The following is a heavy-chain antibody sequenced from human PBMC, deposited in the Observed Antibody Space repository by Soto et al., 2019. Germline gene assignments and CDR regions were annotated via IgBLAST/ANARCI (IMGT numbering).Heavy chain of an antibody. D-gene: IGHD4-17*01. Sequence: SETLSLTCTVSGGSISSYYWSWIRQPPGKGLEWIGYIYYSGSTNYNPSLKSRVTISVDTSKNQFSLKLSSVTAADTAVYYCARDLSPTVVTRWLDPWGQGTLVTVSS. CDR2: IYYSGST. CDR1: GGSISSYY. V-gene: IGHV4-59*01. CDR3: ARDLSPTVVTRWLDP. J-gene: IGHJ5*02.